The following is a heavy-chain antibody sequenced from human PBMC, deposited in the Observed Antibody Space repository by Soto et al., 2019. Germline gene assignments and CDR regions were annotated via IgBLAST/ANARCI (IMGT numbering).Heavy chain of an antibody. Sequence: SETLSLTCTVSGTSVSSATFYWSWVRQPPGKGLEWIGYIYDSGTTNYNPSLKSRVTISVDMSKKQVSLKLSSVTAADTAVYYCTRAGQAVTGQQRVPYRGQGTLVTVSS. V-gene: IGHV4-61*01. CDR3: TRAGQAVTGQQRVPY. CDR1: GTSVSSATFY. J-gene: IGHJ4*02. D-gene: IGHD6-13*01. CDR2: IYDSGTT.